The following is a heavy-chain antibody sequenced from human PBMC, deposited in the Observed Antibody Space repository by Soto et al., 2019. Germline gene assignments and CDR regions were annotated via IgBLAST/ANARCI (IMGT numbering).Heavy chain of an antibody. CDR3: ARELATVVTGWFDP. Sequence: QVQLVQSGAEVKKPGSSVKVSCKASGGTFSSYAISWVRQAPGQGLEWKGGIIPILGTANYAQKCQGRVTISADESTSTAYMELSSLRSEDTAVYYCARELATVVTGWFDPWGQGTLVTVSS. V-gene: IGHV1-69*11. J-gene: IGHJ5*02. CDR2: IIPILGTA. CDR1: GGTFSSYA. D-gene: IGHD4-17*01.